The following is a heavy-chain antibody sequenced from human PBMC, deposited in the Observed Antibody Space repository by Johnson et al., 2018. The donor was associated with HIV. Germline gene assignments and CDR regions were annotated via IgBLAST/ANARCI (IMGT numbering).Heavy chain of an antibody. CDR2: ISYDGSSK. V-gene: IGHV3-30*04. CDR1: GFSFSDYA. Sequence: QVTLVESGGGVVQPGRSLRLSCAASGFSFSDYAMHWVRQAPGKGLEWVAVISYDGSSKFYPNSLKGRFSISRDNSKNTVYLQMNSLKTEDTALYYCTAHYRNAFDIWGQGTMVTVSS. CDR3: TAHYRNAFDI. D-gene: IGHD1-26*01. J-gene: IGHJ3*02.